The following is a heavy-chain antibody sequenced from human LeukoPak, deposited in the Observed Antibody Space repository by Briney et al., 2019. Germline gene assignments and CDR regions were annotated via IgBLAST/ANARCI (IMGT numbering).Heavy chain of an antibody. CDR3: AREGDRSSWYGAPGLDY. CDR1: GFTFSSYA. J-gene: IGHJ4*02. V-gene: IGHV3-30*04. CDR2: ISYDGSNT. D-gene: IGHD6-13*01. Sequence: GGSLRLSCAASGFTFSSYAMHWVRQAPGKGLEWVAVISYDGSNTYYADSVKGRFTISRDNSKNTLYLQMNSLRAEDTAVYYCAREGDRSSWYGAPGLDYWGQGTLVTVSS.